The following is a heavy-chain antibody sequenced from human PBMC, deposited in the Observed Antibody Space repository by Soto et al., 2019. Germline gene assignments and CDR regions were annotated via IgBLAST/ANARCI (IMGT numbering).Heavy chain of an antibody. V-gene: IGHV4-39*07. CDR2: INHSGST. CDR1: GGSISSSSYY. J-gene: IGHJ3*02. Sequence: PSETLSLTCTVSGGSISSSSYYWGWIRQPPGKGLEWIGEINHSGSTNYNPSLKSRVTISVDTSKNQFSLKLSSVTAADTAVYYCASLNYDILTGYYTANDAFDIWGQGTMVTVSS. D-gene: IGHD3-9*01. CDR3: ASLNYDILTGYYTANDAFDI.